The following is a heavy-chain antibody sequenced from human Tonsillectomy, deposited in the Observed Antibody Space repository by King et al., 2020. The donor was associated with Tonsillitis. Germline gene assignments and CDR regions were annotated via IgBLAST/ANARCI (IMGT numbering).Heavy chain of an antibody. CDR2: IDTDGAYA. CDR1: GFIFRRYW. CDR3: ARSDSGCLLDN. V-gene: IGHV3-74*03. J-gene: IGHJ4*02. D-gene: IGHD5/OR15-5a*01. Sequence: VQLVESGGDLVQPGGSLKLSCAASGFIFRRYWMHWVRQAPGKGLVWVSRIDTDGAYATYAGSVKGRFTISRDNAKNTLYLQMNSLRAEDTAVYYCARSDSGCLLDNWGQGTLVTVSS.